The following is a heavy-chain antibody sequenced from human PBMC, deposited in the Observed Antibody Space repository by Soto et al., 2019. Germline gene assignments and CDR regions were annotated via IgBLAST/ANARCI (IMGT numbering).Heavy chain of an antibody. CDR3: AHVYGGYDDFDY. V-gene: IGHV2-5*02. D-gene: IGHD5-12*01. J-gene: IGHJ4*02. CDR1: GFSLSTSGVG. CDR2: IYWDDDK. Sequence: QITLKESGPTLVKPTQTLTLTCTFSGFSLSTSGVGVGWIRQPPGKALEWLALIYWDDDKRYSPSLKSRLTIHKDTSKNQVVLTMTNMDPVDTATYYCAHVYGGYDDFDYWGQGTLVTVSS.